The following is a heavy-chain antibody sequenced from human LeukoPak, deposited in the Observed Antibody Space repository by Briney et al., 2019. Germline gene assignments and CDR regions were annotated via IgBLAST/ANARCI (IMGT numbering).Heavy chain of an antibody. CDR1: GYTLTELS. J-gene: IGHJ3*02. Sequence: ASVKVSCKVSGYTLTELSVHWVRQAPGKGLEGIGGFDPEDGETIYAQKFQGRVTMTEDTSTDTAYMELSSLRSEDTAVYYCATESYSGSYLYAFDIWGQGTMVTVSS. CDR2: FDPEDGET. V-gene: IGHV1-24*01. D-gene: IGHD1-26*01. CDR3: ATESYSGSYLYAFDI.